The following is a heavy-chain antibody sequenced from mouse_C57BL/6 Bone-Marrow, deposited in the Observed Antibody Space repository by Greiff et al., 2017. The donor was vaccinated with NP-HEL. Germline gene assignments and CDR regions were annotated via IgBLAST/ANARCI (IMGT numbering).Heavy chain of an antibody. CDR1: GFSLTSYG. Sequence: QVQLQQSGPGLVQPSQSLSISCTVSGFSLTSYGVHWVRQSPGKGLEWLGVIWSGGSTAYNAPFIYRLSISKDNSKSQGFLTMNSLQDDDTAIYYCAGSDYWGQGTTLTVSS. CDR3: AGSDY. V-gene: IGHV2-2*01. J-gene: IGHJ2*01. CDR2: IWSGGST.